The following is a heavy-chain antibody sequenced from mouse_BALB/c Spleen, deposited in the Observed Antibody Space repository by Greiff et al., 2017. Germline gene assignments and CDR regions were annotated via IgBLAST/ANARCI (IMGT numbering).Heavy chain of an antibody. CDR2: INPSNGRT. D-gene: IGHD3-3*01. J-gene: IGHJ3*01. V-gene: IGHV1S81*02. Sequence: VQLQQPGAELVKPGASVKLSCKASGYTFTSYWMHWVKQRPGQGLEWIGEINPSNGRTNYNEKFKSKATLTVDKSSSTAYMQLSSLTSEDSAVYYCARGDRFAYWGQGTLVTVSA. CDR1: GYTFTSYW. CDR3: ARGDRFAY.